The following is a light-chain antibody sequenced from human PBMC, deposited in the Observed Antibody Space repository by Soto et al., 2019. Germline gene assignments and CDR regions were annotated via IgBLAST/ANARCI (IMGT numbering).Light chain of an antibody. CDR1: QGISSY. V-gene: IGKV1-9*01. Sequence: IRLTQSPSSLSAYVGDRVTITCRASQGISSYLAWYQQKPGKAPKLLIYAASTLQSGVPSRFSGSGSGTDFTLTISSLQPEDFATYYCQQLNSYPLTFGQVTLLEI. CDR2: AAS. J-gene: IGKJ5*01. CDR3: QQLNSYPLT.